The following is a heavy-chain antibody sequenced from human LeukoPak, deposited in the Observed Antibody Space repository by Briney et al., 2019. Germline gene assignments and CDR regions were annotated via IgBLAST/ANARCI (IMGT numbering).Heavy chain of an antibody. D-gene: IGHD1-26*01. J-gene: IGHJ4*02. CDR2: ISYDGSNK. Sequence: QPGGSLRLSCAASGFTFSSYGMHWVRQAPGKGLEWVAVISYDGSNKYYADSVKGRFTISRDNSKNTLYLQMNSLRAEDTAVYYCAKDILPAVGATKDYWGQGTLVTVSS. CDR3: AKDILPAVGATKDY. V-gene: IGHV3-30*18. CDR1: GFTFSSYG.